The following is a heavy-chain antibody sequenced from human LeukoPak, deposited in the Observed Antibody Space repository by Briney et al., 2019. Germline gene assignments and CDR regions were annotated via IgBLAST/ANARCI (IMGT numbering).Heavy chain of an antibody. Sequence: GASVKLSCKASVYTFTSYGISWVRQGPGQGLEWVGGIIAKNDDTNFSQKLQDRVTMTTDTPTSTAYMELRSLRSDDTAVYYCASAHFDWLLGIDSWGPGTLVTVSS. CDR3: ASAHFDWLLGIDS. CDR1: VYTFTSYG. CDR2: IIAKNDDT. J-gene: IGHJ4*02. V-gene: IGHV1-18*04. D-gene: IGHD3-9*01.